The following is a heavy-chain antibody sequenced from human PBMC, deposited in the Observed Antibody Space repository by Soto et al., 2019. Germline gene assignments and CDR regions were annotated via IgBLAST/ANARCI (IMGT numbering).Heavy chain of an antibody. J-gene: IGHJ4*02. V-gene: IGHV4-59*01. CDR2: VYYSGSA. CDR3: ARTNNHYYLEY. D-gene: IGHD1-20*01. Sequence: SETLPLTCTVSGGSISGSYWSWIRQPPGKGLEWIGYVYYSGSASYNPSLKSRVTISVDTSKNQFSLKLSSVTAADTALYYCARTNNHYYLEYWGQGTMVTVSS. CDR1: GGSISGSY.